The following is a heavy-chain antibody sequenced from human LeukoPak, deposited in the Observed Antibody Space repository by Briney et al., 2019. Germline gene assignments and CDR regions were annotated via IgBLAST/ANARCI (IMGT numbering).Heavy chain of an antibody. Sequence: SETLSLTCTVSGVSISSSSYYWGWIRQPPGKGLEWIGSIYYSGSTYYNPSLKSRVTISVDTSKNQFSLKLSSVTAADTAVYYCARRLPVVVVAATLDAFDIWGQGTMVTVSS. CDR1: GVSISSSSYY. CDR2: IYYSGST. V-gene: IGHV4-39*01. J-gene: IGHJ3*02. CDR3: ARRLPVVVVAATLDAFDI. D-gene: IGHD2-15*01.